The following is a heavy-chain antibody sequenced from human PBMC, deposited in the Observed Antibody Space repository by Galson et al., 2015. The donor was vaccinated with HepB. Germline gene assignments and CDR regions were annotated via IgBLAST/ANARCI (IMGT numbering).Heavy chain of an antibody. CDR3: ARARYSGYDWAY. Sequence: SVKVSCKASGYTFTSYYMHWVRQAPGQGLEWMGIINPSGGSTSYAQRLQGRVTTTRDTSTSTVYMELSSLRSEDTAVYYCARARYSGYDWAYWGQGTLVTVSS. CDR2: INPSGGST. D-gene: IGHD5-12*01. V-gene: IGHV1-46*04. CDR1: GYTFTSYY. J-gene: IGHJ4*02.